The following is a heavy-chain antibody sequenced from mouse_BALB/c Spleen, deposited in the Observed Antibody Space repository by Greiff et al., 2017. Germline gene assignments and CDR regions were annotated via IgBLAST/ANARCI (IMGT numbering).Heavy chain of an antibody. CDR2: ISDGGSYT. CDR3: ARGAMISSWFAY. V-gene: IGHV5-4*02. CDR1: GFTFSDYY. D-gene: IGHD2-4*01. J-gene: IGHJ3*01. Sequence: EVQGVESGGGLVKPGGSLKLSCAASGFTFSDYYMYWVRQTPEKRLEWVATISDGGSYTYYPDSVKGRFTISRDNAKNNLYLQMSSLKSEDTAMYYCARGAMISSWFAYWGQGTLVTVSA.